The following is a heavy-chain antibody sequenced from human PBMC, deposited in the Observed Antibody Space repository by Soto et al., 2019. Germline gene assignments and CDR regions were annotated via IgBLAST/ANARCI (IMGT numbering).Heavy chain of an antibody. D-gene: IGHD5-12*01. CDR1: GYNFRDRG. CDR2: ISTKNGDT. CDR3: ARETGFSGHLTPDY. V-gene: IGHV1-18*01. J-gene: IGHJ4*02. Sequence: ASVKVSCRASGYNFRDRGITWVRQSPGQGLEWMGWISTKNGDTSYAQKFQGRVTVTTDTSTSTAYMELRSLRSDDSAVYYCARETGFSGHLTPDYWGQGTLVTVSS.